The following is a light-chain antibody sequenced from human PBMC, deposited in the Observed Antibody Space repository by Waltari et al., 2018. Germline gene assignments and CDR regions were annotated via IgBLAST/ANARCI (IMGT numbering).Light chain of an antibody. CDR2: GAS. V-gene: IGKV3-20*01. Sequence: EIVLTQSPHTLSLSPGDRAALACRASQSLSSSYLAWYQQKPGQAPRLLIYGASSRATGIPDRFSGSGSETDFTLTISRLEPEDFAVYYCQQYDSTPYTFGQGTKLEIK. CDR3: QQYDSTPYT. J-gene: IGKJ2*01. CDR1: QSLSSSY.